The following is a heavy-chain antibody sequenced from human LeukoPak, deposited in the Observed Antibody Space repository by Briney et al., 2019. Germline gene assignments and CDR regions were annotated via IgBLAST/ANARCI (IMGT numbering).Heavy chain of an antibody. CDR3: ARDPSYCSGGSCYSAWFDP. J-gene: IGHJ5*02. CDR2: IKTDASEK. Sequence: PGGSLRLSCETSGFIFSYCWMTWVRQAPGKGLEWVANIKTDASEKYYADSVKGRFTISRDNAKNSLYLQMNSLRAEDTAVYYCARDPSYCSGGSCYSAWFDPWGQGTLVTVSS. V-gene: IGHV3-7*01. D-gene: IGHD2-15*01. CDR1: GFIFSYCW.